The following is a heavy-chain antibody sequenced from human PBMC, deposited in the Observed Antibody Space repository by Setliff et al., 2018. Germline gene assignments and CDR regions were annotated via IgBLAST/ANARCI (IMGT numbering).Heavy chain of an antibody. CDR1: GYTFTSYD. Sequence: ASVKVSCKASGYTFTSYDINWMRQASGQGLEWMGWVNPNSGNTGSTQKFQGRVTMTRNTSTSTAYMELSRLTSEDTAVYFCARGWAALGIIGYWGQGTLVTSPQ. CDR2: VNPNSGNT. D-gene: IGHD7-27*01. CDR3: ARGWAALGIIGY. J-gene: IGHJ4*02. V-gene: IGHV1-8*02.